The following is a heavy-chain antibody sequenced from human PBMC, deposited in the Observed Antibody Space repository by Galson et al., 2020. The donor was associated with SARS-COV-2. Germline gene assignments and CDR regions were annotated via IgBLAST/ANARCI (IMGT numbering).Heavy chain of an antibody. J-gene: IGHJ6*02. CDR3: AKGSEPWYTMVRGVIIYYYYGMDV. CDR2: ISYDGSNK. V-gene: IGHV3-30*18. Sequence: TGGSLRLSCAASGFTFSSYGMHWVRQAPGKGLEWVAVISYDGSNKYYADSVKGRFTISRDNSKNTLYLQMNSLRAEDTAVYYCAKGSEPWYTMVRGVIIYYYYGMDVWGQGTTVTVSS. D-gene: IGHD3-10*01. CDR1: GFTFSSYG.